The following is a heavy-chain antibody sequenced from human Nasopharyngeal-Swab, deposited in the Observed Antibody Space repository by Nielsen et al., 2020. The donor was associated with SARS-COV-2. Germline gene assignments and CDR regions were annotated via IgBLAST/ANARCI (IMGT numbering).Heavy chain of an antibody. CDR3: ARGFLQTGFDY. Sequence: SETLSLTCAISGDSVSSNNVGWNWIRQSPSRGLEWLGRTCYGSKWYNHYAPSVKSRVTIKPDTSKNQFSLQMDSVTPEDSAVYYCARGFLQTGFDYWGQGTLVTVSS. J-gene: IGHJ4*02. CDR1: GDSVSSNNVG. V-gene: IGHV6-1*01. D-gene: IGHD3-9*01. CDR2: TCYGSKWYN.